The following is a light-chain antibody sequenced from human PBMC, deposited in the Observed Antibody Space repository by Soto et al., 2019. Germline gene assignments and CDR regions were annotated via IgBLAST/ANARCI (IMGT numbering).Light chain of an antibody. Sequence: EIVMTQSPATLSVSPGERATLSCRASQSVSGNLAWYQQKPGQAPRLLIYGASTRATGIPARISGSGSGTEFTLTISSLQSEDFAVYYCQQYNNWPPVTFGQGTKVEIK. CDR2: GAS. V-gene: IGKV3-15*01. CDR3: QQYNNWPPVT. J-gene: IGKJ1*01. CDR1: QSVSGN.